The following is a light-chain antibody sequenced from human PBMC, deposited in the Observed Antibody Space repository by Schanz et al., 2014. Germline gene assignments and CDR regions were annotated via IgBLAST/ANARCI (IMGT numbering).Light chain of an antibody. CDR1: QSVSTN. CDR2: GAS. Sequence: IAVTQSPATLSVSPGESATLSCRASQSVSTNLAWYQQKPGQAPRLLIYGASNRATGIPDRFSGSGSGTDFTLTISRLEPEDFAVYYCQQYGSLPGTFGQGTKVEIK. J-gene: IGKJ1*01. CDR3: QQYGSLPGT. V-gene: IGKV3-20*01.